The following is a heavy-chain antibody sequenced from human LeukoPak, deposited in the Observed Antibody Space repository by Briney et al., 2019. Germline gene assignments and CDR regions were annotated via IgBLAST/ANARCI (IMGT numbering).Heavy chain of an antibody. D-gene: IGHD6-19*01. V-gene: IGHV3-74*01. J-gene: IGHJ4*02. Sequence: QPGGSLRLSCAASGFTLSTYWMHWVRQAPGKGLVWVSRINSDGSRTTYADSVKGRFTISRDNAKNSLYLQMNSLRAEDTAVYYCARDLAVAADFDYWGQGTLVTVSS. CDR3: ARDLAVAADFDY. CDR1: GFTLSTYW. CDR2: INSDGSRT.